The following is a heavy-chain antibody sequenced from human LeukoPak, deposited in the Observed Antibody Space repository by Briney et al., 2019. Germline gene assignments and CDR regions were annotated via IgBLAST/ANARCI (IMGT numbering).Heavy chain of an antibody. V-gene: IGHV6-1*01. J-gene: IGHJ4*02. Sequence: SQTLSLTCAISGDSVSSNSAAWNWIRQSPSRGLEWLGRTYYRSKWYNDYAVSVKSRITINPDTSKNQFSLQLNSVTPEDTAVYHCARESLASGYCGNFDYWGQGTLVTVSS. CDR3: ARESLASGYCGNFDY. CDR2: TYYRSKWYN. CDR1: GDSVSSNSAA. D-gene: IGHD3-22*01.